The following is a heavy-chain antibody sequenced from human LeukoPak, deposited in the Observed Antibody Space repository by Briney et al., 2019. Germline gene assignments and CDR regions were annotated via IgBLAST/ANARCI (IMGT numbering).Heavy chain of an antibody. CDR2: ISGGGTRT. CDR1: GFTFSSYA. J-gene: IGHJ5*02. Sequence: GRSRRLSSAASGFTFSSYAISWVSQAPGKGLEWVSAISGGGTRTYHADSVRGRFTISRDNSKNTLYLQMNNLRAEDTAVFYCAKGSDYGDYGGGFDPWGQGTLVTVSS. CDR3: AKGSDYGDYGGGFDP. D-gene: IGHD4-17*01. V-gene: IGHV3-23*01.